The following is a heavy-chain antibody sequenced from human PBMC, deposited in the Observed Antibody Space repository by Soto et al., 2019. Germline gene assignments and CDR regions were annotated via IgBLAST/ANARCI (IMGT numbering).Heavy chain of an antibody. V-gene: IGHV3-23*01. D-gene: IGHD2-15*01. CDR1: GFSFSSYA. J-gene: IGHJ4*02. CDR3: AKGSSSFSSCSGAAPGLFNY. Sequence: PGGSLRLSCAASGFSFSSYAMRWVRQAPGKGLEWVSGISGSGGSTYSADSVKGRFTISRDNSKNTLYVQMNSLRAEDTAVYYCAKGSSSFSSCSGAAPGLFNYWGQRTLVTVSS. CDR2: ISGSGGST.